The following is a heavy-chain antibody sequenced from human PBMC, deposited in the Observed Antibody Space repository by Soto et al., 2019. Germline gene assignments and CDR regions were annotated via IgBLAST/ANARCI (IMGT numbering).Heavy chain of an antibody. CDR2: ISSSSSTI. Sequence: PGGSLRLSCAASGFTFSSYSMNWVRQAPGKGLEWVSYISSSSSTIYYADSVKGRFTISRDNAKNSLYLQMNSLRDEDTAVYYCARDERDYVWGSYRFDYWGQGTLVTVSS. CDR1: GFTFSSYS. V-gene: IGHV3-48*02. CDR3: ARDERDYVWGSYRFDY. J-gene: IGHJ4*02. D-gene: IGHD3-16*02.